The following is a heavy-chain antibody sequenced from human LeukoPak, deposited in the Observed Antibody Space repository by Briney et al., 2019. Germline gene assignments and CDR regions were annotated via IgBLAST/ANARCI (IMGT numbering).Heavy chain of an antibody. CDR2: INPSGGST. CDR3: ARARRPARYGSGSSLDV. J-gene: IGHJ6*02. V-gene: IGHV1-46*01. Sequence: ASVKVSCKASGYTFTSYYIHWVRQAPGQGLEWMGIINPSGGSTSYAQKFQGRVTMTRDTSTSTVYMELSSLGSEDTAVYYCARARRPARYGSGSSLDVWGQGTTVTVSS. D-gene: IGHD3-10*01. CDR1: GYTFTSYY.